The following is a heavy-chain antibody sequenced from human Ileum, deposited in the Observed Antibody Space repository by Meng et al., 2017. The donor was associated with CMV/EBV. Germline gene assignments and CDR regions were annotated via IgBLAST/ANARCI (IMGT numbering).Heavy chain of an antibody. Sequence: GGSLRLSCAASGFTFSNAWMSWVRQAPGKGLEWVGRIKSKTDGGTTDYAAPVKGRFTISRDDSKNTLYLQMNSLKTEDTAVYYCTTATGGFGELLWYYYYGMDVWGQGTTVTVSS. D-gene: IGHD3-10*01. CDR2: IKSKTDGGTT. V-gene: IGHV3-15*01. CDR3: TTATGGFGELLWYYYYGMDV. J-gene: IGHJ6*02. CDR1: GFTFSNAW.